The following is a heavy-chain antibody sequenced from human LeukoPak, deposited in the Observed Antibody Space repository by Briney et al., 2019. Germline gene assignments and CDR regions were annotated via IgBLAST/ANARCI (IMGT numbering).Heavy chain of an antibody. CDR2: ISAYNDYT. V-gene: IGHV1-18*01. D-gene: IGHD1-26*01. CDR3: GRAQPRLGATKGSIDY. CDR1: GYTFTSYG. Sequence: GASVKVSCKASGYTFTSYGISWVRQAPGQGLEWMGWISAYNDYTIYAQKLQGRVTMTTDTSTSTAYMELRSLRSDDTAVYYCGRAQPRLGATKGSIDYWGQGTLVTVSS. J-gene: IGHJ4*02.